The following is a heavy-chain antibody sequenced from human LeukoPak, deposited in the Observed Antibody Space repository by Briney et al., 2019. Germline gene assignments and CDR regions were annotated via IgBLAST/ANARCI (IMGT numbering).Heavy chain of an antibody. CDR2: MSYSGST. CDR3: ARPGDYYDSSGYYTGLPFDY. D-gene: IGHD3-22*01. J-gene: IGHJ4*02. CDR1: GGSISSSSDY. Sequence: PSETLSLTCSVSGGSISSSSDYWGWIRQPPGKGLEWIGSMSYSGSTYYNPSLKSRVTISVDTSKNQCSLKLSSVTAADTAVYYCARPGDYYDSSGYYTGLPFDYWGQGTLVTVSS. V-gene: IGHV4-39*01.